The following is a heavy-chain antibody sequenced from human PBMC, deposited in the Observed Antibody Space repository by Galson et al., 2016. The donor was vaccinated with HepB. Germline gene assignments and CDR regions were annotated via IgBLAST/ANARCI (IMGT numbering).Heavy chain of an antibody. J-gene: IGHJ6*02. CDR2: VSYSGST. CDR1: GGSISNYY. V-gene: IGHV4-59*01. CDR3: AREVGVPGVTYGMDV. D-gene: IGHD2-2*01. Sequence: LSLTCSVSGGSISNYYWSWIRKPPGKGLEWIGYVSYSGSTNYNPSLKSRVTISVDTSKNHFSLKLSSVTSADTAVYYCAREVGVPGVTYGMDVWGQGTTVTVS.